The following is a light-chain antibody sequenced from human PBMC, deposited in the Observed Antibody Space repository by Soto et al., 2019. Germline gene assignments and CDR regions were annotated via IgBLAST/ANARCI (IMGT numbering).Light chain of an antibody. J-gene: IGKJ5*01. CDR3: QQRSNWPRLIT. CDR1: QSVSSY. V-gene: IGKV3-11*01. Sequence: EIVLTQSPATLSLSPGERATLSCRASQSVSSYLAWYQQKPGQAPRLLIHDASNRATGIPARFSGSGSGTDFTLTISSLEPEDFAVYYCQQRSNWPRLITFGQGTRLEIK. CDR2: DAS.